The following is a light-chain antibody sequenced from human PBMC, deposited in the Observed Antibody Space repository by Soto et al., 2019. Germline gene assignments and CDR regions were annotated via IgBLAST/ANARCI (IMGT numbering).Light chain of an antibody. Sequence: QLVLTQPPSVSGAPGQRVTVSCTGSSCNIGAGYFVHWFQQLPGTAPKLLIYGNNNRPSGVPDRFSGSKSGTSASLAITGLQAEDEADYYCQSYDSSLSGVVFGGGTKLTVL. CDR3: QSYDSSLSGVV. J-gene: IGLJ2*01. V-gene: IGLV1-40*01. CDR2: GNN. CDR1: SCNIGAGYF.